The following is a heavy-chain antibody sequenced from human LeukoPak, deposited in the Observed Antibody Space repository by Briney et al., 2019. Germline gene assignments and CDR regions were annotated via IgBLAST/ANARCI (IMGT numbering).Heavy chain of an antibody. D-gene: IGHD3-9*01. CDR2: IYYSGST. Sequence: PSETPSLTCSVSGGSMNSYYWSWIRQSPGKGLEWIGYIYYSGSTNYNPSLKSRVTISVDTSKNQFSLKLSSVTAADTAVYYCARHVWLQPFDYWGQRTLVTVSS. V-gene: IGHV4-59*08. J-gene: IGHJ4*02. CDR3: ARHVWLQPFDY. CDR1: GGSMNSYY.